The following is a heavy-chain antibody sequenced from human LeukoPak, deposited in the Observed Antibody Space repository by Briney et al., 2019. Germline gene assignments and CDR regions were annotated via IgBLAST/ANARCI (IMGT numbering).Heavy chain of an antibody. V-gene: IGHV3-11*01. J-gene: IGHJ4*02. CDR3: ARDRSGGIYYFDS. CDR2: ISSSGETT. D-gene: IGHD2-15*01. CDR1: GFTFSDYY. Sequence: SGGSLRLSCEASGFTFSDYYLTWIRQAPGKGLEWVSYISSSGETTYYADSVEGRFTISRDNDKNSLYLQMNSLRAEDTAVYYCARDRSGGIYYFDSWGQEALVTVAS.